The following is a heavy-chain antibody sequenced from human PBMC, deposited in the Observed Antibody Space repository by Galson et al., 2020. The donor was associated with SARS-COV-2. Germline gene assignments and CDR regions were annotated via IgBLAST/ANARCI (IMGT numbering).Heavy chain of an antibody. Sequence: GSLRLSCAASGFTFSSYAMHWVRQAPGKGLEWVAVISSDGSNKYYADSVKGRFTISRDNSKNTLYLQMNSLRAEDTAVYYCARAPGAYRDTWCKRDTVPVS. J-gene: IGHJ6*03. V-gene: IGHV3-30*04. CDR2: ISSDGSNK. D-gene: IGHD1-26*01. CDR3: ARAPGAYRDT. CDR1: GFTFSSYA.